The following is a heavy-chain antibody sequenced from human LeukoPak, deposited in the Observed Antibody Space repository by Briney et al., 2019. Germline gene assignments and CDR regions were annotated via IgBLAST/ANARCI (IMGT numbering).Heavy chain of an antibody. Sequence: GGSLRLSCAASGFTFSSYAMSWVRQAPGKGLEWVSVISGSGGSTYYADSVKGRFTISRDNSKNTLYLQMNSLRAEDTAVYYFAKDQSGSYYYFDYWGQGTLVTVSS. J-gene: IGHJ4*02. V-gene: IGHV3-23*01. D-gene: IGHD1-26*01. CDR2: ISGSGGST. CDR3: AKDQSGSYYYFDY. CDR1: GFTFSSYA.